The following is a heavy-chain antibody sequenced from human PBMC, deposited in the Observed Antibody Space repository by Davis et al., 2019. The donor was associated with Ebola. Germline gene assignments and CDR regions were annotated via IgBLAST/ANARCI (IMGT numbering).Heavy chain of an antibody. CDR1: GGSISSYY. CDR2: IYYSGST. D-gene: IGHD5-18*01. V-gene: IGHV4-59*01. J-gene: IGHJ5*02. Sequence: MPSETLSLTCTVSGGSISSYYWSWIRQPPGKGLEWIGYIYYSGSTYYNPSLKSRVTISVDTSKNQFSLKLSSVTAADTAVYYCARDSYRRAGYGLKWWFDPWGQGTLVTVSS. CDR3: ARDSYRRAGYGLKWWFDP.